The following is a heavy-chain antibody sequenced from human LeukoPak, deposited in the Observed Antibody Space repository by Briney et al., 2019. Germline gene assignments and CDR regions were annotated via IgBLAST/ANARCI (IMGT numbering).Heavy chain of an antibody. V-gene: IGHV4-31*03. CDR1: GGSISSVGYY. CDR2: IYYSGST. J-gene: IGHJ4*02. Sequence: SQTLSLTCTVSGGSISSVGYYWSWIRQHPGKGLEWIGYIYYSGSTYYNPSLKSRVTISVDTSKNQFSLELSSVTAADTAVYYCARVYGSGSYYDDYWGQGTLVTVSS. D-gene: IGHD3-10*01. CDR3: ARVYGSGSYYDDY.